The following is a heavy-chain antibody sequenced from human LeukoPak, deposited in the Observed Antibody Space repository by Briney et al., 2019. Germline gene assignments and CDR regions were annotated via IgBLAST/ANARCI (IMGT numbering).Heavy chain of an antibody. CDR2: INHSGST. D-gene: IGHD4-17*01. CDR1: GGSFSGYY. J-gene: IGHJ4*02. V-gene: IGHV4-34*01. CDR3: ARVPKDYGDYGDYFDY. Sequence: PSETLSLTCAVYGGSFSGYYWSWIRQPPGKGLEWIGEINHSGSTNYNPSLKSRVTISVDTSKNQFSLKLSSVTAADTAVYYCARVPKDYGDYGDYFDYWGQGTLVTVSS.